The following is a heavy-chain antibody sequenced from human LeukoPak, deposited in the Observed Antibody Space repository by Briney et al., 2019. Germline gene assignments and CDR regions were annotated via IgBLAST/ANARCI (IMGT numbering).Heavy chain of an antibody. D-gene: IGHD6-19*01. V-gene: IGHV3-48*04. Sequence: GGSLRLSCAASGFTFSSYGMSWVRQAPGKGLEWVSYISSSGSTIYCADSVKGRFTISRDNAKNSLYLHMNSLRAEDTALYYCARGYSSGWYPNYMDVWGKGTTVTVSS. J-gene: IGHJ6*03. CDR3: ARGYSSGWYPNYMDV. CDR1: GFTFSSYG. CDR2: ISSSGSTI.